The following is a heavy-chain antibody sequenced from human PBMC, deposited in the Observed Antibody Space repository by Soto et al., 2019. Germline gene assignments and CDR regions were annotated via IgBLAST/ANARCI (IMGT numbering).Heavy chain of an antibody. CDR3: AREKEGPPDYYYGMDV. CDR1: GFTFSSYS. V-gene: IGHV3-21*01. J-gene: IGHJ6*02. CDR2: ISSSSSYI. Sequence: GGSLRLSCAASGFTFSSYSMNWVRQAPGKGLEWVSSISSSSSYIYYADSVKGRFTISRDNAKNSLYLQMNSLRAEDTAVYYCAREKEGPPDYYYGMDVWGQGTTVTVSS.